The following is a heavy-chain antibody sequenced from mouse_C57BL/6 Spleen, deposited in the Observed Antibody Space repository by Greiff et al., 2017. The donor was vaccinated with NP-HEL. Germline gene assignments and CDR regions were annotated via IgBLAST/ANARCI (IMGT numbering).Heavy chain of an antibody. D-gene: IGHD1-1*01. J-gene: IGHJ2*01. CDR1: GYTFTDYN. CDR3: AREGVVDGY. CDR2: INPNNGGT. Sequence: EVKLMESGPELVKPGASVKMSCKASGYTFTDYNMHWVKQSHGKSLEWIGYINPNNGGTSYNQKFKGKATLTVNKSSSTAYMELRSLTSEDSAVYYCAREGVVDGYWGQGTTLTVSS. V-gene: IGHV1-22*01.